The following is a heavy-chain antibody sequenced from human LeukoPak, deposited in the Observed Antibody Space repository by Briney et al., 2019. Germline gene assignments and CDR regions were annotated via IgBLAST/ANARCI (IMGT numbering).Heavy chain of an antibody. CDR2: IIPIFGTA. CDR3: AIDERPKGLYYFDY. V-gene: IGHV1-69*13. Sequence: SVKVSCKASGGTFSSYAISWVRQAPGQGLEWMGGIIPIFGTANYAQKFQGRVTITADESTSTAYMELSSLRSEDTAVYYCAIDERPKGLYYFDYWGQGTLVTVSS. J-gene: IGHJ4*02. CDR1: GGTFSSYA.